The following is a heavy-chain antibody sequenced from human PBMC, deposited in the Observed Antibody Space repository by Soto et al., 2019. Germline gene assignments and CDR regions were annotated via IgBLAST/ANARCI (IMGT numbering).Heavy chain of an antibody. V-gene: IGHV1-69*12. CDR1: GGTFSSYA. CDR3: AGLSCGRGYCYGMDV. Sequence: QVQLVQSGAEVKKPGSSVKVSCKASGGTFSSYAISWVRQAPGQGREWMGGIIPIFGTANYAEKFQGRVTITADESTSTAYMALSSQRAEDTAVYYCAGLSCGRGYCYGMDVWGQGTTVTVSS. CDR2: IIPIFGTA. D-gene: IGHD2-15*01. J-gene: IGHJ6*02.